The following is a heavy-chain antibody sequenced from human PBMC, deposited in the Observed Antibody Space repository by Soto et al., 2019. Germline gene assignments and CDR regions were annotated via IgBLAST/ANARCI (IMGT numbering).Heavy chain of an antibody. D-gene: IGHD3-9*01. CDR3: ARSGKPGITISLRGMDV. Sequence: SETLSLTCAVYGGSFRCYYWSWIRQPTGKGLEWIGEINHSGSTNYNPSLKSRVTISVDTSKNQFSLKLSSVTAADTAVYYCARSGKPGITISLRGMDVWGQGTTVTVSS. CDR2: INHSGST. CDR1: GGSFRCYY. V-gene: IGHV4-34*01. J-gene: IGHJ6*02.